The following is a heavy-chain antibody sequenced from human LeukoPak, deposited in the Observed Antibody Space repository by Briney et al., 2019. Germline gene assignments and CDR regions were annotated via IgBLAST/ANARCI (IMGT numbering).Heavy chain of an antibody. Sequence: GGSLRLSFAASGFTLNNYVMSRVRQAPGIGLEWLSYVSGSGGATYYAASVKGRFTISRDNSKNTVYLQMGSLRAEDTAVYYCAKNRGGTYKYYMDVWGNGTTVTVSS. D-gene: IGHD1-1*01. V-gene: IGHV3-23*01. CDR1: GFTLNNYV. CDR2: VSGSGGAT. CDR3: AKNRGGTYKYYMDV. J-gene: IGHJ6*03.